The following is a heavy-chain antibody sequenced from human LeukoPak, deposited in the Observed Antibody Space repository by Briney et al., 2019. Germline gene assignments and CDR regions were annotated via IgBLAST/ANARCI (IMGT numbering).Heavy chain of an antibody. Sequence: GGSLRLSCAASGFTFSSYSMNWVRQAPGKGLEWVSGISWNSGTIDYVDSVGGRFTISRDNAKSSLYLQMNSLRADDTALYHCAKGNWGSPFDSWGQGTLVAVSS. V-gene: IGHV3-9*01. CDR1: GFTFSSYS. CDR3: AKGNWGSPFDS. CDR2: ISWNSGTI. D-gene: IGHD7-27*01. J-gene: IGHJ4*02.